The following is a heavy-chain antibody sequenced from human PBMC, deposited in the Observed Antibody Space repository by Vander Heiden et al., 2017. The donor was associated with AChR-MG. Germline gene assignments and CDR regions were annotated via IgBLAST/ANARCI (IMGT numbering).Heavy chain of an antibody. CDR2: KPYDESNK. D-gene: IGHD6-19*01. Sequence: QVQLVASGGGVVQPGRSLRLPCAASGFTLSTSHRHWVRQAPGKGLEWVAVKPYDESNKYYADSVKGRFTISRDNSKNTLYLQMNSLRAEDTAVYYCARPRVGFSSGWYLDAFDIWGLGTMVTVSS. V-gene: IGHV3-30-3*01. J-gene: IGHJ3*02. CDR1: GFTLSTSH. CDR3: ARPRVGFSSGWYLDAFDI.